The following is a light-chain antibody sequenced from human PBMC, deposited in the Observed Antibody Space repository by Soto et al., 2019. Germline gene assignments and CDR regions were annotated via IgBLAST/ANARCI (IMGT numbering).Light chain of an antibody. J-gene: IGLJ2*01. CDR3: CSYADTTTVV. CDR1: GRTFNL. Sequence: QSALTQPASVSGAPGQSITISCSGTGRTFNLVSWFQQIPGKAPKLMIYEDTKRPSGVSNRFSGSKSGNTASLTISGLQAEDEGDYYCCSYADTTTVVFGGGTKVTVL. V-gene: IGLV2-23*01. CDR2: EDT.